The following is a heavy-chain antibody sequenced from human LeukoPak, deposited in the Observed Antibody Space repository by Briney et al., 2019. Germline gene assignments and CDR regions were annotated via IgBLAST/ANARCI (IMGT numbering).Heavy chain of an antibody. CDR2: ISWNSGSI. D-gene: IGHD1-26*01. CDR3: AKDILSGSYYYFDY. Sequence: GGSLRLSCAASGFTFSSFAMSWVRQAPGKGLEWFSGISWNSGSIGYADSVKGRFTISRDNAKNSLYLQMNSLRAEDTALYYCAKDILSGSYYYFDYWGQGTLVTVSS. J-gene: IGHJ4*02. V-gene: IGHV3-9*01. CDR1: GFTFSSFA.